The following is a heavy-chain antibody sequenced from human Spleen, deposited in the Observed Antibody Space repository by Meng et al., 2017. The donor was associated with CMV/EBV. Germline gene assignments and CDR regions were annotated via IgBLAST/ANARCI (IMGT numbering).Heavy chain of an antibody. J-gene: IGHJ4*02. D-gene: IGHD2-15*01. CDR1: FNFNCYA. Sequence: FNFNCYAMHWVRQAPGKGLEWVAVISNDGTKKNQADSVKGRFIISRDNAKNSLYLQMNSLRAEDTAVYYCARECSGGSCYPDYDYWGQGTLVTVSS. CDR3: ARECSGGSCYPDYDY. V-gene: IGHV3-30*04. CDR2: ISNDGTKK.